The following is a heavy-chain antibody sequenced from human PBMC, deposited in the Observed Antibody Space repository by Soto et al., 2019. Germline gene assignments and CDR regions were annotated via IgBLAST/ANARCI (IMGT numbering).Heavy chain of an antibody. V-gene: IGHV1-69*12. D-gene: IGHD5-18*01. J-gene: IGHJ6*02. CDR1: GGTFSYYA. CDR2: IIPIFGTV. CDR3: ARERVDTPMVRHFSGMDV. Sequence: QVQLVQSGAEVKKAGSSVKVSCKASGGTFSYYAISWVRQAPGQGLEWMGGIIPIFGTVNYAQKFQGRVTITADESTSTAYMELSSLRSEDTAVYYCARERVDTPMVRHFSGMDVWGQGTTVTVSS.